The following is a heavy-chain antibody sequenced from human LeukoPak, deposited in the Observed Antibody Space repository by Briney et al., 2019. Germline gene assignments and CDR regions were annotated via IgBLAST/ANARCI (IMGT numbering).Heavy chain of an antibody. J-gene: IGHJ4*02. V-gene: IGHV1-46*01. Sequence: GASVKVSCKASVYTFTSYYMHGVRQAPGQGLEWMGIINPSGGSTSYAKKFQGRVTMTRDTSTSTVYMELSSLRSEDTAVYYCARDADTAMGVQESNYFDSWGQGTLVTVSS. CDR2: INPSGGST. CDR3: ARDADTAMGVQESNYFDS. CDR1: VYTFTSYY. D-gene: IGHD5-18*01.